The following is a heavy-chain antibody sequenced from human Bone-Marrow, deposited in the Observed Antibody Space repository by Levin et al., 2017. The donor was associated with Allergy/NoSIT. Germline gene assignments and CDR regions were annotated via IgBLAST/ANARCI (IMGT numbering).Heavy chain of an antibody. CDR2: IKNDGSET. Sequence: GGSLRLSCAVFGFTFDNYWMRWVRQTPGKGLESVANIKNDGSETYYVDSVKGRFTISRDNAKNSLHLQMNSLRAEDTAVYYCATAVRRIPFDYWGQGTLVTVSS. CDR1: GFTFDNYW. CDR3: ATAVRRIPFDY. D-gene: IGHD2-21*01. J-gene: IGHJ4*02. V-gene: IGHV3-7*01.